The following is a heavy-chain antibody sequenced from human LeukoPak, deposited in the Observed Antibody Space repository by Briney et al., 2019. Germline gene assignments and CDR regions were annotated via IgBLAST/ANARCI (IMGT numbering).Heavy chain of an antibody. CDR3: AREGPYSTSWDY. CDR1: GDSVSSSSAA. CDR2: TYYRYKWYN. V-gene: IGHV6-1*01. Sequence: SQTLSLTCAISGDSVSSSSAAWSWIRQSPSRGLEWLGRTYYRYKWYNDYAVSVKSRITINPDISKNQFSLQLNSVTPEDTAVYYCAREGPYSTSWDYWGQGTLVTVSS. D-gene: IGHD6-13*01. J-gene: IGHJ4*02.